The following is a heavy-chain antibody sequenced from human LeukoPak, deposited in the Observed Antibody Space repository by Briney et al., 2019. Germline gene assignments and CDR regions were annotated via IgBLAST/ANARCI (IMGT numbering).Heavy chain of an antibody. D-gene: IGHD2-8*02. CDR1: GFTFSSYW. CDR3: ARVCTGGGCYHFDS. J-gene: IGHJ4*02. CDR2: INGDGSRT. V-gene: IGHV3-74*01. Sequence: GGSLRLSCAASGFTFSSYWMHWVRQAPGKGLVWVSRINGDGSRTSYADSVKGRFTISRDNAKNTVYLQMNSLRAEDTDVYYCARVCTGGGCYHFDSWGQGTLVTVSS.